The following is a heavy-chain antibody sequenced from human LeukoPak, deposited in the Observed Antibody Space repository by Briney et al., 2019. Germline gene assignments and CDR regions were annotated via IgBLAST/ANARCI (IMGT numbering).Heavy chain of an antibody. Sequence: SGGSLRLSCAASGFTFGSYAMNWVRQAPGKGLEWVSDIGGSGSSTNYADSVKGRFIISRDNSKNTLYLQMNSLRAEDTAVYYCAKDLSSSGYYLGFDYWGQGTLVTVSS. J-gene: IGHJ4*02. V-gene: IGHV3-23*01. CDR1: GFTFGSYA. CDR2: IGGSGSST. D-gene: IGHD3-22*01. CDR3: AKDLSSSGYYLGFDY.